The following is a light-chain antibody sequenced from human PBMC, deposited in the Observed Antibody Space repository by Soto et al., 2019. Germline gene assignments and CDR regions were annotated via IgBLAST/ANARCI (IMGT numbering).Light chain of an antibody. J-gene: IGKJ1*01. V-gene: IGKV3-20*01. CDR2: GAS. CDR3: QQYGSSRT. CDR1: QSVSSSY. Sequence: ESVLTQSPGTLSLSPGERATLSCRASQSVSSSYLAWYQQKPGQAPRLLIYGASSRATGIPDRFSGSGSGTDFTLTISRLAPEDFAVYYCQQYGSSRTFGQGTKVDIK.